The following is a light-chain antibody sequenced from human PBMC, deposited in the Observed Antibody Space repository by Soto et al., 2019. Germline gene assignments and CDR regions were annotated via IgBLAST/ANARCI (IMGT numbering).Light chain of an antibody. CDR1: RDDVGGYNY. J-gene: IGLJ2*01. CDR2: EVY. V-gene: IGLV2-8*01. CDR3: SSYVTSNVVV. Sequence: QSVLTQPPSASGSPGQSVTISCTGTRDDVGGYNYVSWFQHRPGKAPKLMIYEVYKRPSGVPARFSGSKSGNTASLTVSGLQAGDEAIYYCSSYVTSNVVVFGGGTKLTVL.